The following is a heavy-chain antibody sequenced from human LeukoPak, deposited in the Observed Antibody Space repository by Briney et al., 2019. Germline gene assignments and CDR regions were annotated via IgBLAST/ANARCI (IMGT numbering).Heavy chain of an antibody. Sequence: GGSLRLSCAASGFTFSNYAMSWVRQAPGKGLEWVSVISGSGGSTYYADSVKCRFTISRDNSKNTLHLQMDSLSAEDTAVYYCARESPVFDYWGQGTLVTVSS. J-gene: IGHJ4*02. CDR2: ISGSGGST. V-gene: IGHV3-23*01. CDR1: GFTFSNYA. CDR3: ARESPVFDY.